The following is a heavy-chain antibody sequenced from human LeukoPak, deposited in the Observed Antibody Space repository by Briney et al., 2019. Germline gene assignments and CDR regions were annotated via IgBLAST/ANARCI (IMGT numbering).Heavy chain of an antibody. CDR1: GFTFSSFT. CDR3: ARDYDFDDY. CDR2: ISNSGDYI. Sequence: GGSLRLSCTVSGFTFSSFTMNWVRQGPGKGLEWVASISNSGDYISYADSLKGRFTISRDNAKNTLYLQMNSLRAEDTAVYYCARDYDFDDYWGQGTLVTVSS. J-gene: IGHJ4*02. V-gene: IGHV3-21*01. D-gene: IGHD3-3*01.